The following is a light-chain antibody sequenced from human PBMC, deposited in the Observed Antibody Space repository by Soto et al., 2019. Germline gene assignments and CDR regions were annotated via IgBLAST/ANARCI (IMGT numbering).Light chain of an antibody. CDR3: QRYGGSHRT. J-gene: IGKJ4*01. Sequence: EIVLAQSPGTLSLSPGERATLSCRASQGVTSSYLAWYQQKPGQAPSLLIYDASTRATGIPDRFSGSGSGTDFTLTINRLEPEDFAVYYCQRYGGSHRTFCGGTKVELK. CDR2: DAS. CDR1: QGVTSSY. V-gene: IGKV3-20*01.